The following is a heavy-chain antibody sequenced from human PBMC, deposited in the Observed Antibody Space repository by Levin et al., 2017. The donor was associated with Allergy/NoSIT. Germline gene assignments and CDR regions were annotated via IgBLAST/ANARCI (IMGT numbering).Heavy chain of an antibody. V-gene: IGHV3-74*01. CDR3: ARDYSSGLDV. Sequence: PGGSLRLSCAASGFTFSSYWMHWVRQGPGKGLVWVSSIKSDGSSKTYADSVKGRFTISRDNARNTLYLQMNSLRADDTAVYYCARDYSSGLDVWGQGTTVTVSS. D-gene: IGHD2-21*01. CDR2: IKSDGSSK. CDR1: GFTFSSYW. J-gene: IGHJ6*02.